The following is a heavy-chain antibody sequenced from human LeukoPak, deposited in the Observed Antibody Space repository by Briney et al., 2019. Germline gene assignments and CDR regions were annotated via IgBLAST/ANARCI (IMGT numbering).Heavy chain of an antibody. V-gene: IGHV3-23*01. CDR1: GFTFINYA. CDR3: AKDGYSYASDYYYYYLDV. Sequence: GGSLRLSCEAPGFTFINYAMTWVRQAPGKGLEWVSGISGTGSGTNYADSVKGRFTISRDNSNNTLYLQMNSLRAEDTAVYYCAKDGYSYASDYYYYYLDVWGKGTTVTVSS. J-gene: IGHJ6*03. CDR2: ISGTGSGT. D-gene: IGHD5-18*01.